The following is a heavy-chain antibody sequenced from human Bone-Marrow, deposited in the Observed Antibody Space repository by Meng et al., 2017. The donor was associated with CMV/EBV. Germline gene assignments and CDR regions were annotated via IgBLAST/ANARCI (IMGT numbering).Heavy chain of an antibody. CDR2: ISWNSGTI. CDR3: AKDENKGGYCSGTNCSNFDY. CDR1: GFTFDDYA. Sequence: GGSLRLSCVGSGFTFDDYAIHWVRQAPGKGLEWVSGISWNSGTIGYADSVKGRFTISRDNARNSLYLQMNSLRTEDTALYYCAKDENKGGYCSGTNCSNFDYWGLGTPVTVS. V-gene: IGHV3-9*01. J-gene: IGHJ4*02. D-gene: IGHD2-2*01.